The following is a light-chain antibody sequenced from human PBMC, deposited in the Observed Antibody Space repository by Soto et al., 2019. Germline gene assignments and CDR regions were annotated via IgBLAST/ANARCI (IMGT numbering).Light chain of an antibody. V-gene: IGKV1-5*01. J-gene: IGKJ1*01. Sequence: DIQMTQFPSTLSASVGDRVTITCRASQNIGSWLAWYQQKPGKAPKVLIYDVSNLETGVPSRFSGSGSGTDFALTISSLQPDDFATYDCQQYNTYWTFGQGTKVEIK. CDR3: QQYNTYWT. CDR1: QNIGSW. CDR2: DVS.